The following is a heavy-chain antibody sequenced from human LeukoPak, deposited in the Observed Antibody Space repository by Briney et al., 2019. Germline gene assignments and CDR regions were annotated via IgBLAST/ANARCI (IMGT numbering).Heavy chain of an antibody. D-gene: IGHD6-19*01. V-gene: IGHV3-23*01. Sequence: GGSLRLSCAASGFTFSSYAMSRVRQAPGKGLEWVSAISGSGGSTYYAGSVKGRFTISRDNSKNTLFLQVNSLRAEDTAVYYCARGTDDSSGWYWLYWGQGTLVTVSS. CDR2: ISGSGGST. J-gene: IGHJ4*02. CDR3: ARGTDDSSGWYWLY. CDR1: GFTFSSYA.